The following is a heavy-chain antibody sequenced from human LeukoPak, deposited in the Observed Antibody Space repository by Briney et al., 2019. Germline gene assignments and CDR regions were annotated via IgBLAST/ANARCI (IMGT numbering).Heavy chain of an antibody. J-gene: IGHJ4*02. Sequence: SETLSLTCTVSGVSISRYYLDWLRQSPGKGLEWIGYIYYSGNTNYNPSLKSRVTISVDTSKHQVSLKLSSVTAADHAVYCCAGGGGDSSSYQDFDYWGQGTLVTVSS. CDR3: AGGGGDSSSYQDFDY. V-gene: IGHV4-59*01. CDR2: IYYSGNT. D-gene: IGHD6-13*01. CDR1: GVSISRYY.